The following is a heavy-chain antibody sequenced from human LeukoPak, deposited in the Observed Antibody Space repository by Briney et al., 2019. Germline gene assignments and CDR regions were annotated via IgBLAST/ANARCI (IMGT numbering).Heavy chain of an antibody. D-gene: IGHD6-13*01. CDR1: GFTFSSYA. CDR3: AKATSPVHSRTWFDT. Sequence: GGSLRLSCAASGFTFSSYAMSWVRQAPGKGLEWVSSISGSGTNTDYADSVKGRFTISRDNSKNTVYVQMNSLRAEDTAVYYCAKATSPVHSRTWFDTWGQGTLVTVSS. CDR2: ISGSGTNT. J-gene: IGHJ5*02. V-gene: IGHV3-23*01.